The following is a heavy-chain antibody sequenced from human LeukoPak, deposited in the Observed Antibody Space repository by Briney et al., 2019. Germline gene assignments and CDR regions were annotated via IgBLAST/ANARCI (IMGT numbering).Heavy chain of an antibody. V-gene: IGHV3-30*02. CDR1: GFTFSSYG. CDR3: AKVGKTENYYGSGRFSYYYYMDV. J-gene: IGHJ6*03. CDR2: IRYDGSNK. Sequence: GGSLRLSCAASGFTFSSYGMHWVRQAPGKGLEWVAFIRYDGSNKYYADSVKGRFTISRDNSKNTLYLQMDSLRAEDTAVYYCAKVGKTENYYGSGRFSYYYYMDVWGKGTTVTISS. D-gene: IGHD3-10*01.